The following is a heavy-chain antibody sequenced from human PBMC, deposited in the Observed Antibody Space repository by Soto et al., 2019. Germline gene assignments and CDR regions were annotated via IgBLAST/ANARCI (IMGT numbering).Heavy chain of an antibody. Sequence: QVQLQESGTGLVEPSGTLSLTCNVYDGSINNGDWCSWVRQPPGKGLKRIGEVYHNGNTNYNASLKSRVTVSVDKSRIPFSLRLTSVTPADTAVYYCATRAIVGPIYWGQGTLVTVSS. D-gene: IGHD1-26*01. CDR1: DGSINNGDW. CDR3: ATRAIVGPIY. J-gene: IGHJ4*02. CDR2: VYHNGNT. V-gene: IGHV4-4*02.